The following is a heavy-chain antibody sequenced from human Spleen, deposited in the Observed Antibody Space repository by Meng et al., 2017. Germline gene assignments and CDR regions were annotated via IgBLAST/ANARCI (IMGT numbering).Heavy chain of an antibody. D-gene: IGHD3-22*01. Sequence: GESLKISCAASGFTFSSYWMSWVRQAPGKGLEWVANIKQDGSEKYYVDSVKGRFTISRDNAKNSLYLQMNSLRAEDTAVYYCARDFKGGPSTYYYDSSGYWAWGDDAFDIWGQGTMVTVSS. V-gene: IGHV3-7*01. J-gene: IGHJ3*02. CDR1: GFTFSSYW. CDR2: IKQDGSEK. CDR3: ARDFKGGPSTYYYDSSGYWAWGDDAFDI.